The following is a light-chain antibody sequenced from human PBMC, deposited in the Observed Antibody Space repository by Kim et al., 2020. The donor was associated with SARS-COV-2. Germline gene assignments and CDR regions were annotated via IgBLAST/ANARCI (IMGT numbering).Light chain of an antibody. J-gene: IGKJ1*01. V-gene: IGKV3-20*01. Sequence: IVLTQSPGTLSLSPGERATLSCRASQSVASSYLAWYQQRPGQSPRLLIYGASSRATGTPDRFSGSGSGTDFTLTISRLEPEDFAVYYCQQYGGSPRTFGQGTKV. CDR3: QQYGGSPRT. CDR1: QSVASSY. CDR2: GAS.